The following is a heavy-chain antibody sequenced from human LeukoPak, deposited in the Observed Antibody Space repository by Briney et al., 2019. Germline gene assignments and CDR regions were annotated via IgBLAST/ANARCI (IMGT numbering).Heavy chain of an antibody. CDR2: INHSGST. Sequence: PSETLSLTCAVYGGSFSGYYWSWIRQPPGKGLEWIGEINHSGSTNYNPSLKSRVTISVDTSKNQFSLKLSSVTAADTAVYYCARDRITIFGVVISHHYYYMDVWGKGTTVTVSS. J-gene: IGHJ6*03. V-gene: IGHV4-34*01. D-gene: IGHD3-3*01. CDR3: ARDRITIFGVVISHHYYYMDV. CDR1: GGSFSGYY.